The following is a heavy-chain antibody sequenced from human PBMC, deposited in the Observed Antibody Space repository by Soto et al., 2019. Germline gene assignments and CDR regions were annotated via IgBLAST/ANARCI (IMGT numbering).Heavy chain of an antibody. CDR1: GFTFSNYK. CDR3: AREDPSDY. Sequence: PXESLSLSCAACGFTFSNYKMNWVRQAPGKGLEWVSYISSSGSTIYCADSVKGRFTISRDNARNSLFLQMNSLRAEDTAVYYCAREDPSDYWGQGTLLTVSS. V-gene: IGHV3-48*03. CDR2: ISSSGSTI. J-gene: IGHJ4*02.